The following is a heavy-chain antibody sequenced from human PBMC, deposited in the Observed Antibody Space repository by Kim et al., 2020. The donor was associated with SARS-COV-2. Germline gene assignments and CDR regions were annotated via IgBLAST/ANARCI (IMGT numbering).Heavy chain of an antibody. CDR3: AKDDAAHLAAAGFDY. J-gene: IGHJ4*02. V-gene: IGHV3-23*01. D-gene: IGHD6-13*01. Sequence: GGSLRLSCTASGFTFSSDAMSWVRQAPGKGLEWVSAISGSGGSTYYADSLKGRFTISRDNSKNTLYLQMNSLRAEDTAVYYCAKDDAAHLAAAGFDYWGQGTLVTVSS. CDR2: ISGSGGST. CDR1: GFTFSSDA.